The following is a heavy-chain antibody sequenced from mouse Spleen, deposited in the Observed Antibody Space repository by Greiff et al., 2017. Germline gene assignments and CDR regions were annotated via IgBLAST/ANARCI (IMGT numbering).Heavy chain of an antibody. J-gene: IGHJ4*01. V-gene: IGHV2-9*02. Sequence: QVQLKESGPGLVAPSQSLSITCTVSGFSLTSYGVHWVRQPPGKGLEWLGVIWAGGSTNYNSALMSRLSISKDNSKSQVFLKMNSLQTDDTAMYYCATLTTMITTMDYWGQGTSVTVSS. CDR3: ATLTTMITTMDY. D-gene: IGHD2-4*01. CDR2: IWAGGST. CDR1: GFSLTSYG.